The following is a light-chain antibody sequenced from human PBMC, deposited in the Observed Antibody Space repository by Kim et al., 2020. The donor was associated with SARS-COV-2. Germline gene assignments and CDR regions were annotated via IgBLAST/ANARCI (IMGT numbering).Light chain of an antibody. V-gene: IGKV3-20*01. CDR1: QSVSSNF. J-gene: IGKJ2*01. Sequence: PGESATLSCRASQSVSSNFLAWYQQRPGQAPKLLISGVSKRATGIPDRFSGSGSGTDFTLTIRRLEPEDFAVYYCQQFSGSPMFTFGQGTKLEI. CDR2: GVS. CDR3: QQFSGSPMFT.